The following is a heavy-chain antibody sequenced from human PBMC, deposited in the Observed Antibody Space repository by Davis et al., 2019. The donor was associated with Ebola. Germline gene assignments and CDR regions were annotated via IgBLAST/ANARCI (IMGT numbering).Heavy chain of an antibody. CDR2: INPSGGST. CDR3: ARRVTPYYYGSGSYYKGYYYYYGMDV. J-gene: IGHJ6*02. V-gene: IGHV1-46*01. Sequence: ASVKVSCKASGYTFTSYYMHWVRQAPGQGLEWMGIINPSGGSTSYAQKFQGRVTMTRDTSTSTVYMELSSLRSEDTAVYYCARRVTPYYYGSGSYYKGYYYYYGMDVWGQGTTVTVSS. D-gene: IGHD3-10*01. CDR1: GYTFTSYY.